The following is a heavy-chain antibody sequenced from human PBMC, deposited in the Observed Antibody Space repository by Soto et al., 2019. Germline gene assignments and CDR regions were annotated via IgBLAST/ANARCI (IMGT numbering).Heavy chain of an antibody. J-gene: IGHJ4*02. Sequence: GGSLRLSCSASGFTFSSYAMSWVRQAPGKGLEWVSAISGSGGSTYYADSVKGRFTISRDNSKNTLYLQMNSLRAEDTAVYYCAKSLGVVATITGFDYWGQGTLVTVSS. CDR3: AKSLGVVATITGFDY. CDR1: GFTFSSYA. D-gene: IGHD5-12*01. CDR2: ISGSGGST. V-gene: IGHV3-23*01.